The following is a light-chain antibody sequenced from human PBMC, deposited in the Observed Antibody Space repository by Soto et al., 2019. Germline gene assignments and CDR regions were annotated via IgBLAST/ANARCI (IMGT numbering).Light chain of an antibody. CDR1: SSDVGGSDY. Sequence: QSALTQPASVSGSPGQSITISCTGTSSDVGGSDYVSWYQQHPGKAPKLMIYEGSKRPSGVSDHFSGSKSGNTASLTISGLQPEDEADYYCSSFSTSSTLYVFGTGTKVTVL. CDR3: SSFSTSSTLYV. V-gene: IGLV2-14*01. J-gene: IGLJ1*01. CDR2: EGS.